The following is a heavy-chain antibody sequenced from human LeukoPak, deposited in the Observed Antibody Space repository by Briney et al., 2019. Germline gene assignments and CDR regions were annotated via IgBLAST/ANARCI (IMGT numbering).Heavy chain of an antibody. J-gene: IGHJ2*01. D-gene: IGHD6-13*01. Sequence: SETLSLTCTVSGGSISRYYWSWIRQPPGKGLEWIGYKDYSGSTNYIRSLKSRVTISVDTSKNQFSLKLSSVTAADTAVYYCARVYYSSSYDYWYFDLWGRGTLVTVSS. CDR1: GGSISRYY. CDR3: ARVYYSSSYDYWYFDL. V-gene: IGHV4-59*01. CDR2: KDYSGST.